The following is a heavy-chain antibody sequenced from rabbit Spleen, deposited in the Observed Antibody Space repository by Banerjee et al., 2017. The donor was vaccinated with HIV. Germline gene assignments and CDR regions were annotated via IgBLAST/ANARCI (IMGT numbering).Heavy chain of an antibody. CDR1: GIDFSSYYY. CDR2: ISTGSGNT. V-gene: IGHV1S43*01. D-gene: IGHD8-1*01. J-gene: IGHJ4*01. Sequence: QQQLEESGGGLVKPGGTLTLTCKASGIDFSSYYYMCWVRQAPGKGLEWIGCISTGSGNTWYASWVNGRFTISKTSSTTVTLKMTSLTAADTATYFCARGGSDVGGSSYIYGCGLWGPGTLVTVS. CDR3: ARGGSDVGGSSYIYGCGL.